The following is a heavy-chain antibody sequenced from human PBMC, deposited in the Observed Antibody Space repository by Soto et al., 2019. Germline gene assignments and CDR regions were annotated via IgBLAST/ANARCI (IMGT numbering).Heavy chain of an antibody. CDR3: ARGGSNSAYFYDY. CDR1: GFTFTNYW. J-gene: IGHJ4*02. D-gene: IGHD2-21*01. Sequence: LRLSCAASGFTFTNYWMQWVRQAPGKGLVWVSHINSDGSNTRYADSVKGRFTISRDNAKNTLYLQMNSLRAEDSAVYYCARGGSNSAYFYDYWGQGTLVTVSS. CDR2: INSDGSNT. V-gene: IGHV3-74*01.